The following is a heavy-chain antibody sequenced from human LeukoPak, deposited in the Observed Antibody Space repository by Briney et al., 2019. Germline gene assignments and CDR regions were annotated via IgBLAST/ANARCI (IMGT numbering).Heavy chain of an antibody. V-gene: IGHV4-61*01. D-gene: IGHD3-9*01. CDR3: APDRDNYDSLTGYERSYYFDS. Sequence: PSETLSLTCTVSGGSVSSGSFYWSWIRQPPGKGLEWIGYIYYSTSTSYNPSVKSRVTISVDPSKNQFSLKLSSVTAADTAVYYCAPDRDNYDSLTGYERSYYFDSWGQGTLVTVSS. J-gene: IGHJ4*02. CDR2: IYYSTST. CDR1: GGSVSSGSFY.